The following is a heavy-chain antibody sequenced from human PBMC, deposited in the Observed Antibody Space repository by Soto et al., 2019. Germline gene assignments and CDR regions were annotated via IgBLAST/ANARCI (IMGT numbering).Heavy chain of an antibody. J-gene: IGHJ1*01. Sequence: EVQLVESGEGLVQPGGSLRLSCAASGFTFSSYAMHWVRQAPGKGLEYVSAISSNGGSTYYADSVKGRFTISRDNSKNTLYLQMGSLRAEAMAVYYCARGLEAAAKVVTPLQHWGQGTLVTVSS. V-gene: IGHV3-64*02. D-gene: IGHD2-21*02. CDR2: ISSNGGST. CDR1: GFTFSSYA. CDR3: ARGLEAAAKVVTPLQH.